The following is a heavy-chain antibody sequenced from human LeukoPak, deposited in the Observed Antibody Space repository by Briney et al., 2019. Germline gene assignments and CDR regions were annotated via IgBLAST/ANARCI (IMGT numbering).Heavy chain of an antibody. D-gene: IGHD6-13*01. Sequence: GGSLRLSCAASGFTISSYSMNWVRQAPGKGLEWVSSISSSSSYIYYADSVKGRFTISRDNAKNSLYLQMNSLRAEDTAVYYCARDEAAARNYYYGMDVWGQGTTVTVSS. CDR3: ARDEAAARNYYYGMDV. J-gene: IGHJ6*02. CDR2: ISSSSSYI. V-gene: IGHV3-21*01. CDR1: GFTISSYS.